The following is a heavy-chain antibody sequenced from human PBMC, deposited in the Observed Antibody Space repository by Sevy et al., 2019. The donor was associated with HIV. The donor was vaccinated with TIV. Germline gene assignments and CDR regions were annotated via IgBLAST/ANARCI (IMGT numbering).Heavy chain of an antibody. Sequence: GGSLRLSCAASGFTFSSYSMNWVRQAPGKGLEWVSSISSSSSYIYYADSVKGRSTISRDNAKNSLYLQMNSLRAEDTAVYYCARAPGGYYDSSGWYYFDYWGQGTLFTVSS. D-gene: IGHD3-22*01. CDR2: ISSSSSYI. CDR1: GFTFSSYS. CDR3: ARAPGGYYDSSGWYYFDY. J-gene: IGHJ4*02. V-gene: IGHV3-21*01.